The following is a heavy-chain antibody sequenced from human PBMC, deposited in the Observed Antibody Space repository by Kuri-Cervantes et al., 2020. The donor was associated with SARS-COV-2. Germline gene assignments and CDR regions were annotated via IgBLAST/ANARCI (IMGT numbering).Heavy chain of an antibody. Sequence: GESLKISCEASGFSFRTFALHWVRQAPGKGLVWVSRINPDGSYTSNADSVKGRFTLSRDNAKNMLFLQMNSLRAEDTAVYYCVRDGDHWNFDYWGQGTLVTVSS. CDR3: VRDGDHWNFDY. D-gene: IGHD1-1*01. V-gene: IGHV3-74*01. CDR1: GFSFRTFA. CDR2: INPDGSYT. J-gene: IGHJ4*02.